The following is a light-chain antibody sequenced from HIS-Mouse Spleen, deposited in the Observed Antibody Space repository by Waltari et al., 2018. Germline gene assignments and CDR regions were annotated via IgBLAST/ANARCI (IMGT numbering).Light chain of an antibody. V-gene: IGLV2-14*03. Sequence: QSALTQPASVSGSPGQSITISCTGTSSDVGGYNYVSWYQQHPGKAPKRMIYDVSNRPSGCSNRFSGSKSGNTASLTISGLQAEDEADYYCSSYTSSSFNVVFGGGTKLTVL. J-gene: IGLJ2*01. CDR3: SSYTSSSFNVV. CDR1: SSDVGGYNY. CDR2: DVS.